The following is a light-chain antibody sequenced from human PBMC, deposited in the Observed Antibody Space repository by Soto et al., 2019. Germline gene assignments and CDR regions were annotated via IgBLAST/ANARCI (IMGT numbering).Light chain of an antibody. CDR3: QQSYSTPLT. CDR1: QSISSY. J-gene: IGKJ4*01. V-gene: IGKV1-39*01. CDR2: AAS. Sequence: DIQMTQSPSSLSASVGDRATITCRASQSISSYLNWYQQKPGKAPKLLIYAASSLQSGVPSRFSGSGSATDFTLTISSLQPEDFATYYCQQSYSTPLTVGGGTKVEIK.